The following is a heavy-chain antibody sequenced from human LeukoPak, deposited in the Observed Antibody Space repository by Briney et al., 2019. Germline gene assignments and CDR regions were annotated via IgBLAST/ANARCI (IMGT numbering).Heavy chain of an antibody. CDR3: ARRPAAPNGMDV. Sequence: SVKVSCKASGYTFTSYYMHWVRQAPGQGLEWMGWISAYNGNTNYAQKLQGRVTMTTDTSTSTAYMELRSLRSDDTAVYYRARRPAAPNGMDVWGQGTTVTVSS. V-gene: IGHV1-18*04. D-gene: IGHD2-2*01. CDR1: GYTFTSYY. CDR2: ISAYNGNT. J-gene: IGHJ6*02.